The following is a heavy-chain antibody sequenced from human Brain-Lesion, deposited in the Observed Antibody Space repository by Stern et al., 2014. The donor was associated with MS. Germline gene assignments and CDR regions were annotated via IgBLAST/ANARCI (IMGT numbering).Heavy chain of an antibody. D-gene: IGHD6-13*01. J-gene: IGHJ5*02. CDR2: IKEDGTEK. CDR1: GMTVSFSW. Sequence: EVQLVESGGGLVQPGGSLRLSCAASGMTVSFSWMSWVRQAPGKGLEWVANIKEDGTEKFYADSVKGRFTISRDNSKNTLYLQMNNLRVEDTAVYYCARDTWYGGCFDPWGQGTLVTVSS. CDR3: ARDTWYGGCFDP. V-gene: IGHV3-7*01.